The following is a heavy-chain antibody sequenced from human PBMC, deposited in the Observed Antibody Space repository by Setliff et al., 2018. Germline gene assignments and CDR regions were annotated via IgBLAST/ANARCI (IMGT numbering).Heavy chain of an antibody. CDR1: GGSISSGGYY. CDR3: ARAPPDIVLVPAVVGFDP. CDR2: IYYSGST. V-gene: IGHV4-31*03. J-gene: IGHJ5*02. Sequence: PSETLSLTCTVSGGSISSGGYYWSWIRRRPGKGLEWIGYIYYSGSTYYHPSLKSRLTISVDTSKNQFSLRLSSVTAADTAVYYCARAPPDIVLVPAVVGFDPWGQGTLVTVSS. D-gene: IGHD2-2*01.